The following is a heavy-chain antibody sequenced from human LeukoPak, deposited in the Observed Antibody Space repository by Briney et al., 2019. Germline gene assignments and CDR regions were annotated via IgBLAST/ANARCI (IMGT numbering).Heavy chain of an antibody. CDR3: ARDRKADV. CDR2: INTYTGNP. Sequence: ASVKVSCKASGYSFTNYAINLVRQAPGDGLEWMGSINTYTGNPTYARGFTGRFVLSLDTSVSTTYLQISSLKAEDTAVYYCARDRKADVWGKGTTVTVSS. J-gene: IGHJ6*04. V-gene: IGHV7-4-1*02. CDR1: GYSFTNYA.